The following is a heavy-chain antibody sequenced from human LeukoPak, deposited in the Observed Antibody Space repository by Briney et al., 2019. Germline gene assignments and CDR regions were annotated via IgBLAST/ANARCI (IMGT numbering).Heavy chain of an antibody. CDR2: IYYSGST. CDR1: GGSISNSDYN. CDR3: ARHFGANIAGLESFDY. V-gene: IGHV4-39*01. Sequence: SETLSLTCTVSGGSISNSDYNWGWIRQPPGKGLEWIGSIYYSGSTYYSPSLKSRVTLSVDTSKKHFSLKLSSVTAADTAVYYCARHFGANIAGLESFDYWGQGTLVTVSS. J-gene: IGHJ4*02. D-gene: IGHD1-26*01.